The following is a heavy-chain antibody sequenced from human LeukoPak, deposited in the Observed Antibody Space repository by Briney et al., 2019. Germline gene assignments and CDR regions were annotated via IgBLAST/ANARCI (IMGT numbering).Heavy chain of an antibody. D-gene: IGHD3-10*01. CDR2: MNPNSGNT. CDR1: GYTFTSYY. J-gene: IGHJ4*02. V-gene: IGHV1-8*03. Sequence: GASVKVSCKASGYTFTSYYMHWVRQAPGQGLEWMGWMNPNSGNTGYAQKFQGRVTITRNTSISTAYMELSSLRSEDTAVYYCVRGDYYDSGIYPAFDWGQGTLVTVSS. CDR3: VRGDYYDSGIYPAFD.